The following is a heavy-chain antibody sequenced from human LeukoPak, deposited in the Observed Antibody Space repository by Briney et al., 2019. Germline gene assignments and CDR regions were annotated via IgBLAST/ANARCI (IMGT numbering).Heavy chain of an antibody. J-gene: IGHJ4*02. D-gene: IGHD3-16*01. V-gene: IGHV6-1*01. CDR2: TYYRSKWYN. CDR1: GDSVSSNSAA. CDR3: ARGGGGFDY. Sequence: SHTLSLTCAISGDSVSSNSAAWHWTRQSPSTGLEWLGRTYYRSKWYNDYAVPVKSRITINPDTSKNQFSLQLNSVTPEDTAVYYCARGGGGFDYWGQGTLVTVSS.